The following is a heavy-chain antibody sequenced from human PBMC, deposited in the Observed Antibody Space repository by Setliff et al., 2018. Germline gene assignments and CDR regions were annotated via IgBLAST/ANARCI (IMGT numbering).Heavy chain of an antibody. V-gene: IGHV3-9*01. CDR3: SSYLVS. D-gene: IGHD2-21*01. Sequence: GGSLRLSCAASGFTFDDYAMHWVRQAPGKGLEWVSGISWNSGKYYVDSVKGRFTISRDNAKNSLYLQMNSLRVDDTAVYYCSSYLVSWGQGALVTVSS. CDR2: ISWNSGK. J-gene: IGHJ4*02. CDR1: GFTFDDYA.